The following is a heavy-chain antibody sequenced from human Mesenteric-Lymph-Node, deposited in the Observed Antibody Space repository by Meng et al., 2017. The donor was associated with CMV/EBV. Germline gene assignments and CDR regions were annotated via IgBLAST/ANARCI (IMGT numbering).Heavy chain of an antibody. V-gene: IGHV3-21*01. CDR1: GFTFSSYS. CDR2: ISSSSSYI. CDR3: AREGKYYDILTGYYRWNWFDP. D-gene: IGHD3-9*01. J-gene: IGHJ5*02. Sequence: GGSLRLSCAASGFTFSSYSMNWVRQAPGKGLEWVSSISSSSSYIYYADSVKGRFTISRDNAKNSLYLQMNSLRAEDTAVYYCAREGKYYDILTGYYRWNWFDPWGQGTLVTVSS.